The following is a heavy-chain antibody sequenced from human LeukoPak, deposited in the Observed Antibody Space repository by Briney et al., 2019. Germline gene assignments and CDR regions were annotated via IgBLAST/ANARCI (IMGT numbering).Heavy chain of an antibody. D-gene: IGHD3-22*01. CDR2: IKQDGSEK. J-gene: IGHJ4*02. Sequence: GGSLRLSCAASGFTFSSYWMSWVRQAPGKGLEWVANIKQDGSEKYYVDSVKGRFTISRDNAKNSLYLQMNSLRAEDTAVYYCAKDYYYDSSGLNYFDYWGQGTLVTVSS. CDR3: AKDYYYDSSGLNYFDY. V-gene: IGHV3-7*01. CDR1: GFTFSSYW.